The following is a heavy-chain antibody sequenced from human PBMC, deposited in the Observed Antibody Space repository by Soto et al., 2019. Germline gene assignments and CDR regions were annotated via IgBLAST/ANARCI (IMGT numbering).Heavy chain of an antibody. CDR1: GGSISHNY. J-gene: IGHJ6*02. D-gene: IGHD3-16*02. CDR2: IYYSGTT. CDR3: ARAPSLRYVAAAPYGLDF. Sequence: LSLTCSVSGGSISHNYWTWIRQPPGKGLEWIGNIYYSGTTNYNPSLKSRVTVSLDAPNNQLSLKLTSVTAADTAVYYCARAPSLRYVAAAPYGLDFRGQGTTVTVSS. V-gene: IGHV4-59*01.